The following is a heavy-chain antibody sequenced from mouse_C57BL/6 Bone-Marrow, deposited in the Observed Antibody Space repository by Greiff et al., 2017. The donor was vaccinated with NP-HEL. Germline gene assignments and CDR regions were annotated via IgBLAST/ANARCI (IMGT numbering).Heavy chain of an antibody. J-gene: IGHJ4*01. Sequence: EVQLVEPGTVLARPGASVKMSCKTSGYTFTSYWMHWVKQRPGQGLEWIGAIYPGNSDTSYNQKFKGKATLTAVTSASTAYMELSSLTNEDSAVYYCTRTYGSSYAMDYWGQGTSVTVSS. CDR1: GYTFTSYW. CDR2: IYPGNSDT. V-gene: IGHV1-5*01. D-gene: IGHD1-1*01. CDR3: TRTYGSSYAMDY.